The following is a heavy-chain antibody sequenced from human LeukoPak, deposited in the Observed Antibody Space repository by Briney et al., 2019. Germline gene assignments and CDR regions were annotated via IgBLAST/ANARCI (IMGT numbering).Heavy chain of an antibody. V-gene: IGHV3-23*01. J-gene: IGHJ4*02. CDR1: GFTFSKYP. CDR3: AKWGDYDILTGYYVPDY. Sequence: GGSLRHSCVDPGFTFSKYPMSRVRQAPGKGLEWVSAITGSDGTSHYADSVKGRFTISRDNSKNTVYLQVNSLRAEDTAVYYCAKWGDYDILTGYYVPDYWGQGTLVTVSS. D-gene: IGHD3-9*01. CDR2: ITGSDGTS.